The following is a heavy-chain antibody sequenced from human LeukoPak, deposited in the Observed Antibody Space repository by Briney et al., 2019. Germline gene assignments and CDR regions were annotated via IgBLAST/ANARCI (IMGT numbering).Heavy chain of an antibody. V-gene: IGHV4-30-4*01. CDR1: GGSISSGDYY. D-gene: IGHD4-17*01. CDR2: IYYSGST. CDR3: ARDAPPTTVTTWYYYGMDV. Sequence: PSETLSLTCTVSGGSISSGDYYWSWIRQPPGKGLEWIGYIYYSGSTYYNPSLKSRVTISVDTSKNQFSLKLSSVTAADTAVYYCARDAPPTTVTTWYYYGMDVWGQGTTVTVSS. J-gene: IGHJ6*02.